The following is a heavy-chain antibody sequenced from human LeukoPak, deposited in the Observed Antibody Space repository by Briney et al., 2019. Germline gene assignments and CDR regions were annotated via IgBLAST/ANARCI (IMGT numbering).Heavy chain of an antibody. CDR3: AREYYDNSGGEDAFDI. V-gene: IGHV3-53*01. J-gene: IGHJ3*02. Sequence: PAGSLSLCCAASWFFAGSNYMRWGRPAAGEGLELGSIIYNGGSTFYAESVEGRFTISRDNSNNTLYLQMNSLRAEDTAMYYCAREYYDNSGGEDAFDIWGPGTMVTVSS. CDR1: WFFAGSNY. D-gene: IGHD3-22*01. CDR2: IYNGGST.